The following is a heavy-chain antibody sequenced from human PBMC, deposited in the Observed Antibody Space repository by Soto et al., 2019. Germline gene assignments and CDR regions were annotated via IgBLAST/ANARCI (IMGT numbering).Heavy chain of an antibody. CDR2: ISSSGSTI. V-gene: IGHV3-11*01. D-gene: IGHD6-19*01. Sequence: PGGSLRLSCAASGFTFSDYYMSWIRQAPGKGLEWVSYISSSGSTIYYADSVKGRFTISRDNAKNSLYLQMNSLRAEDTAVYYCARVLPQWTKDHDAFDIWGQGTMVTVSS. CDR1: GFTFSDYY. J-gene: IGHJ3*02. CDR3: ARVLPQWTKDHDAFDI.